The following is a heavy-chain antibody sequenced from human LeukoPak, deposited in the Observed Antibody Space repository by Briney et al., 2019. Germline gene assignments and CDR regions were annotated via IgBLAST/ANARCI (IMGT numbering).Heavy chain of an antibody. CDR2: IHYSGST. V-gene: IGHV4-59*01. CDR3: ARVLGSSGFYYFDC. CDR1: GGSISSYY. D-gene: IGHD3-22*01. Sequence: SETLSLSCTVSGGSISSYYWSWIRQSPEKGLEWIGYIHYSGSTNYNPSLRSRVTISVDRPKNQFSLKLSPVTAADTAVYYCARVLGSSGFYYFDCWGQGTLVAVSS. J-gene: IGHJ4*02.